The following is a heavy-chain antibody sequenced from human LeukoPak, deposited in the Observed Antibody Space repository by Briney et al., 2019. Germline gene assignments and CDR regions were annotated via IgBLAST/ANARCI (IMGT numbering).Heavy chain of an antibody. CDR1: GGSISSYY. J-gene: IGHJ5*02. CDR3: ARDRGTGTTRFDP. D-gene: IGHD1-1*01. Sequence: SSETLSLTCTVSGGSISSYYWSWIRQPPGKGLEWIGYIYYSGSTNYNPSLKSRVTISVDTSKNQFSLKLSSVTAADTAVYYCARDRGTGTTRFDPWGQGTLVTVSS. V-gene: IGHV4-59*01. CDR2: IYYSGST.